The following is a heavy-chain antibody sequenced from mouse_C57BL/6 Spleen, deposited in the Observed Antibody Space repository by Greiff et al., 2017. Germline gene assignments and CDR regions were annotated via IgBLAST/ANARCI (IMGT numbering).Heavy chain of an antibody. Sequence: EVKVEESGGGLVKPGGSLKLSCAASGFTFSSYAMSWVRQTPEKRLEWVATISDGGSYTYYPDNVKGRFTISRDNAKNNLYLQMSHLKSEDTAMYYCARDPGSSYGQYYFDYWGQGTTLTVSS. V-gene: IGHV5-4*01. D-gene: IGHD1-1*01. J-gene: IGHJ2*01. CDR1: GFTFSSYA. CDR3: ARDPGSSYGQYYFDY. CDR2: ISDGGSYT.